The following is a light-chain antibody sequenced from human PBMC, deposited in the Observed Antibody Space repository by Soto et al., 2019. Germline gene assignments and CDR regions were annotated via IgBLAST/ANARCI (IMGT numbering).Light chain of an antibody. V-gene: IGLV2-14*01. CDR2: EVS. J-gene: IGLJ2*01. CDR3: SSYAGSNNFRV. CDR1: SSDVGGYNY. Sequence: QSALTQPASVSGSPGQSITISCTGTSSDVGGYNYVSWYQQHPGKAPKLMIYEVSNRPSGVSNRFSGSKSGNTASLPVSGLQAEDEADYYCSSYAGSNNFRVFGGGTKLTVL.